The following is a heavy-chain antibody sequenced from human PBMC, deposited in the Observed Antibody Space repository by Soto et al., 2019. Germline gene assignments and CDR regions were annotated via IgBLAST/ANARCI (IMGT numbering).Heavy chain of an antibody. CDR1: GYTFTSYG. CDR3: ARDVPYSGSYYVRVFDY. J-gene: IGHJ4*02. V-gene: IGHV1-18*01. Sequence: GSSVKVSCKASGYTFTSYGISWVRQAPGQGLEWMGWISAYNGNTNYAQKLQGRVTMTTDTSTSTAYMELRSLRSDDTAVYYCARDVPYSGSYYVRVFDYWGQGTLVTVSS. D-gene: IGHD1-26*01. CDR2: ISAYNGNT.